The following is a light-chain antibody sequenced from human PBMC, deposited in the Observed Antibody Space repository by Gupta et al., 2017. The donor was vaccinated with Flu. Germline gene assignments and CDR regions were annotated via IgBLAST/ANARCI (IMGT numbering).Light chain of an antibody. CDR3: QQYYSTPWT. Sequence: SLGERAPINCKSSQSVLYSSNNKNYLAWYQHKPGQPPKLLIYWASTRESGVPDRFNGSGSGTDFTLTISSLQAEDVAVYYCQQYYSTPWTFGQGTKVEIK. CDR2: WAS. CDR1: QSVLYSSNNKNY. J-gene: IGKJ1*01. V-gene: IGKV4-1*01.